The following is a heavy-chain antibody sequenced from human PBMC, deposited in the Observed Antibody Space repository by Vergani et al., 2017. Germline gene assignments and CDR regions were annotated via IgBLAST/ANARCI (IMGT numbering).Heavy chain of an antibody. CDR1: GFTFSSYA. V-gene: IGHV3-23*01. Sequence: EVQLLESGGGLVQPGGSLRLSCAASGFTFSSYAMSWVRQAPGKGLEWVAAISGSGGSTYYADSVKGRFTISRDNSKNTLYLQMNSLRAEDTAVYYCAKSGSGWYRNFDYWGQGTLVTVSS. D-gene: IGHD6-19*01. CDR2: ISGSGGST. CDR3: AKSGSGWYRNFDY. J-gene: IGHJ4*02.